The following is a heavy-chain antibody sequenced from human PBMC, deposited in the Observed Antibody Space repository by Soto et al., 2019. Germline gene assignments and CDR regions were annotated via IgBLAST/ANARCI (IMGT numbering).Heavy chain of an antibody. V-gene: IGHV4-34*01. J-gene: IGHJ5*01. CDR1: GGSFSDHY. Sequence: QVQLQQWGAGLLKPSETLFLTCAVYGGSFSDHYWSWIRQTPGKGLEWIGEINHSGSTNYNTSFKSRVTISVDTSKTQFSLYLSSVTAADTAGIYCARGVGGYSYGGLDSWGQGTLVTVSA. CDR3: ARGVGGYSYGGLDS. CDR2: INHSGST. D-gene: IGHD5-18*01.